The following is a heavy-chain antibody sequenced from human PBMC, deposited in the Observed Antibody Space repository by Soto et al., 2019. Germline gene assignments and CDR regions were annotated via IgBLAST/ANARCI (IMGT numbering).Heavy chain of an antibody. CDR1: GGSISSSSYY. Sequence: SETLSLTCTVSGGSISSSSYYWGWIRQPPGKGLEWIGSIYDSGSTYYNPSLKSRVTISVDTSKNQFYLKLGSVTAADTAVYYCARLPIMAYCGGDCYLGPPPSSVDYWGQGTLVTVSS. CDR3: ARLPIMAYCGGDCYLGPPPSSVDY. CDR2: IYDSGST. J-gene: IGHJ4*02. V-gene: IGHV4-39*01. D-gene: IGHD2-21*01.